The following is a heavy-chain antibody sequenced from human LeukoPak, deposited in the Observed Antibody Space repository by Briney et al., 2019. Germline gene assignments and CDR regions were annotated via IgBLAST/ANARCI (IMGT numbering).Heavy chain of an antibody. CDR2: ISSSSSYI. Sequence: PGGSLRLSCAASGFTFSSYAMSWVRQAPGKGLEWVSSISSSSSYIYYADSVKGRFTISRDNAKNSLYLQMNSLRAEDTAVYYCARVLESEMATIGATDYWGQGTLVTVSS. J-gene: IGHJ4*02. D-gene: IGHD5-24*01. CDR1: GFTFSSYA. V-gene: IGHV3-21*01. CDR3: ARVLESEMATIGATDY.